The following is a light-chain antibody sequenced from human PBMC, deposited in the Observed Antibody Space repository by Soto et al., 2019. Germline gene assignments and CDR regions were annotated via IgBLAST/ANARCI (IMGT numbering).Light chain of an antibody. J-gene: IGKJ2*01. CDR3: QQYNSYSS. CDR1: QSISSW. Sequence: DIQMTQSPSTLPASVAARVTITCRASQSISSWLAWYQQKPGKAPKLLIYDASSLESGVPSRFRGSGSGTEFTRTISSLQPDDFATYYCQQYNSYSSFGQGTKLEIK. V-gene: IGKV1-5*01. CDR2: DAS.